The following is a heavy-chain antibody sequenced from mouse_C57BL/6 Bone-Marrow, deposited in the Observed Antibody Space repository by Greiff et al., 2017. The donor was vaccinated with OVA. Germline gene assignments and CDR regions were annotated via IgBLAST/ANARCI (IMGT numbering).Heavy chain of an antibody. Sequence: VQLQQSGPELVKPGASVKISCKASGFSFTGYYMPWVKQSHGKILEWMGYIYPYNGGSSYNQKFKGKATLTVDMSSSTAYIEVRGLTSEDSAVYYCASGSGFDYWGQGTTLTVSS. CDR3: ASGSGFDY. D-gene: IGHD3-1*01. CDR2: IYPYNGGS. J-gene: IGHJ2*01. CDR1: GFSFTGYY. V-gene: IGHV1-31*01.